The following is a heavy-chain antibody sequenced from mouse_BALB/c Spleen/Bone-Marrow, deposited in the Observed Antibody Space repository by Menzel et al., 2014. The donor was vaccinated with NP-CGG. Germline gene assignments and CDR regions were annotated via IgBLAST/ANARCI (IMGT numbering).Heavy chain of an antibody. D-gene: IGHD1-1*01. Sequence: EVKLMESGPELVKPGASMKISCKASGYSFTGYTMNWVKQSHGKNLEWIGLIHPYNGGTSYNQKFKGKATLTVDKSSSTAYMELLSLTSEDSAVYYCARRNYYGSSPYYFDYWGQGTPFTVSS. V-gene: IGHV1-18*01. CDR3: ARRNYYGSSPYYFDY. CDR1: GYSFTGYT. J-gene: IGHJ2*01. CDR2: IHPYNGGT.